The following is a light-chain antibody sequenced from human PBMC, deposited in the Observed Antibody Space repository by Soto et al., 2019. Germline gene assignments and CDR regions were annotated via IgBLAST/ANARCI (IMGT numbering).Light chain of an antibody. Sequence: EILFTQSPATLSLSPGESPTLSCRASQSVSSYLAWYQQKPGQAPRLLIYGASSRATGIPDRLSGSGSGTVFTLTISRLEPEDFALYYCQQYGSSGTFGQGTKVDIK. CDR3: QQYGSSGT. V-gene: IGKV3-20*01. CDR1: QSVSSY. J-gene: IGKJ1*01. CDR2: GAS.